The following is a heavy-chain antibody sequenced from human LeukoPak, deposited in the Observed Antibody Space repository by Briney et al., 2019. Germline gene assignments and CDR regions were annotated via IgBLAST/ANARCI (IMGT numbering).Heavy chain of an antibody. CDR3: ARAIGADNWFDP. D-gene: IGHD1-26*01. J-gene: IGHJ5*02. CDR2: INPSGGST. V-gene: IGHV1-46*01. Sequence: ASVKVSCKASGYTFTSYYVHWVRQAPGQGLEWMGIINPSGGSTSYAQKSQGRVTMTRDMSTSTVYMELSSLRSEDTAVYYCARAIGADNWFDPWGQGTLVTVSS. CDR1: GYTFTSYY.